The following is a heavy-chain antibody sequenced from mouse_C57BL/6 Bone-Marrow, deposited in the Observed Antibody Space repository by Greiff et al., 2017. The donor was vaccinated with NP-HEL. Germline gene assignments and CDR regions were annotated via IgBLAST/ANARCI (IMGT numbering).Heavy chain of an antibody. J-gene: IGHJ3*01. CDR1: GYTFTDYY. CDR2: INPYNGGT. D-gene: IGHD2-2*01. Sequence: EVQLKQSGPVLVKPGASVKMSCKASGYTFTDYYMNWVKQSHGKSLEWIGVINPYNGGTSYNQKFKGKATLTVDKSSSTAYMELNSLTSEDSAVYYCAREGYYGYDGAWFAYWGQGTLVTVSA. V-gene: IGHV1-19*01. CDR3: AREGYYGYDGAWFAY.